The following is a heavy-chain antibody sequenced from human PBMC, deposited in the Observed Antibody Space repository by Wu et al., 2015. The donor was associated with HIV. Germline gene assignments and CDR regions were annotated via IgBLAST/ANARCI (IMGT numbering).Heavy chain of an antibody. CDR3: ARDLTYYYDNSGYYRLDF. Sequence: HVQLVQSGTEVKKPGSSVKVSCKIFGGNPGGTFTSHPISWVRQAPGQGLEWMGGIIPILRTANYAQKFQGRVTITADELTTTAYMELTNLRLEDTAVYFCARDLTYYYDNSGYYRLDFVGRGNLVTVSS. CDR1: GGTFTSHP. CDR2: IIPILRTA. J-gene: IGHJ4*03. V-gene: IGHV1-69*12. D-gene: IGHD3-22*01.